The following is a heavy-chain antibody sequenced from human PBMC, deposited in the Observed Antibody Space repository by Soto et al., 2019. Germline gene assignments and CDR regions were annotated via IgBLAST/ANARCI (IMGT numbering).Heavy chain of an antibody. D-gene: IGHD3-3*01. CDR3: AGWWRGRRQGFDP. J-gene: IGHJ5*02. CDR1: GGSISSGDYY. Sequence: QVQLQESGPGLVKPSQTLSLTCTVSGGSISSGDYYWSWIRQHPGKGLEWIGYIYYSGSTYYNPYCKSRDTIAVDTSKNQFSRKLSSVTAADTAVYYCAGWWRGRRQGFDPWGQGTLVTVSS. V-gene: IGHV4-31*03. CDR2: IYYSGST.